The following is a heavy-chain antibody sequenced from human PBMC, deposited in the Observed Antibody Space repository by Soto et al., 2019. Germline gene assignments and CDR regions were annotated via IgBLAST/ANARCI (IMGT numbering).Heavy chain of an antibody. CDR3: ARDQTYKNWSKWCDP. Sequence: QTLSLTCAISGDSVSSDSVAWNWIRQSPSRGLEWLGRTYYRSKWYNDYAVSVKSRITINSDTYKNQFSMNLNSVTPEDTAVSYCARDQTYKNWSKWCDPWGQGTMVTLS. V-gene: IGHV6-1*01. CDR1: GDSVSSDSVA. D-gene: IGHD1-1*01. CDR2: TYYRSKWYN. J-gene: IGHJ5*02.